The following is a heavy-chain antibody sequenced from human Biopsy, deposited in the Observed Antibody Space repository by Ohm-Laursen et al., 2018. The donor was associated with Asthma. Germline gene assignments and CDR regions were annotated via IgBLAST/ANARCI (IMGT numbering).Heavy chain of an antibody. Sequence: GTLSLTCTVSGGSINNFYWSWIRQPPGKGLESIGHVYYSGSTNYNPSLNSRVTISIDASKNQFSLKLTSVTAADTAVYYCARGVDRVTGLLDHFDSWGQGTLVTVSS. J-gene: IGHJ4*02. CDR3: ARGVDRVTGLLDHFDS. V-gene: IGHV4-59*01. CDR1: GGSINNFY. D-gene: IGHD2-21*02. CDR2: VYYSGST.